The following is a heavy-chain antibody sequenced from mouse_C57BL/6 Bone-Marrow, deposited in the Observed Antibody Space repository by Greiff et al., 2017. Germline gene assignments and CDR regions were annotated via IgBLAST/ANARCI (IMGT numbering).Heavy chain of an antibody. CDR2: FTKCSDAT. CDR1: YYAFMACA. CDR3: ARGHCFVDD. V-gene: IGHV1-49*01. Sequence: LQQSGPELVKPGASVKLSCKDSYYAFMACAMHWVKQRPGQGLEWIGSFTKCSDATEYSEKFKGKATLTVDTSSSTAYMELSSLTAEDSAVFYCARGHCFVDDWGKGTTLTVS. D-gene: IGHD3-1*01. J-gene: IGHJ2*01.